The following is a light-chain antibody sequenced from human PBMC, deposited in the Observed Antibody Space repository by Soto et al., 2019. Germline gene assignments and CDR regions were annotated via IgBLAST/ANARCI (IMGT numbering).Light chain of an antibody. CDR1: QSISSY. CDR3: QQSYSTYWT. J-gene: IGKJ1*01. CDR2: AAS. V-gene: IGKV1-39*01. Sequence: DIQMTQSPSSLSASVGDRVTITCRASQSISSYVNWYQQKPGKAPKLLIYAASSLQGGVPSRFSGSGSGTDFTLTISSLQPEDFATYYCQQSYSTYWTFGQGTKVDIK.